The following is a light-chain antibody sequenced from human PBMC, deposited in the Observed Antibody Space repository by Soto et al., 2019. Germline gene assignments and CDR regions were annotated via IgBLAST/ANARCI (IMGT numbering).Light chain of an antibody. J-gene: IGLJ2*01. CDR3: SSYTSTRTVV. CDR2: DVT. CDR1: SSDVGGYNH. V-gene: IGLV2-14*03. Sequence: QSVLTQPASVSGSPGQSITISCTGTSSDVGGYNHVAWYQHHPGKAPRLMIYDVTNRPSGVSSRFSGSKSGNTASLTISGLQAEDEADYCCSSYTSTRTVVFGEGTKLTVL.